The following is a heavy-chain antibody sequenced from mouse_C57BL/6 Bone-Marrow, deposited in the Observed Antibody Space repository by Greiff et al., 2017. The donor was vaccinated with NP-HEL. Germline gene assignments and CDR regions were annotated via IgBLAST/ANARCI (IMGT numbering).Heavy chain of an antibody. CDR1: GYTFTSYW. CDR2: IDPSDSYT. CDR3: AARFFDY. Sequence: QVQLKQPGAELVRPGTSVKLSCKASGYTFTSYWMHWVKQRPGQGLEWIGVIDPSDSYTNYNQKFNGKATLTVDTSSSTAYMQLSSLTSEDSAVYYCAARFFDYWGQGTTLTVSS. J-gene: IGHJ2*01. V-gene: IGHV1-59*01.